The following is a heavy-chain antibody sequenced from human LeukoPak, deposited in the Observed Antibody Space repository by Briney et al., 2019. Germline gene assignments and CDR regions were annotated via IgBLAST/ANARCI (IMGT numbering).Heavy chain of an antibody. V-gene: IGHV3-53*01. D-gene: IGHD3-10*01. CDR3: ARVYYGSGSLHYYYYYMDV. J-gene: IGHJ6*03. Sequence: GGSLRLSCAASGFTVSRNYMSWVRQAPGKGLEWVSVIYSGGSTFYADSVTGRFIISRDSSKNTLYLQMNSLRADDTAVYYCARVYYGSGSLHYYYYYMDVWGRGTTVTISS. CDR2: IYSGGST. CDR1: GFTVSRNY.